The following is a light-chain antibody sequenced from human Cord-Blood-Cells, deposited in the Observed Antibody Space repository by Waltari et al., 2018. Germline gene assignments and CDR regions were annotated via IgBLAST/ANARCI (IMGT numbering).Light chain of an antibody. Sequence: QSALTQPASVSGSPGQSTTIPCTGTSSDVGGYNSVPWYQQHPGKAPKLMIYDVSNRPSGVSNRFSGSKSGNTASLTISGLQAEDEADYYCSSYTSSSTLVFGGGTKLTVL. CDR1: SSDVGGYNS. CDR3: SSYTSSSTLV. J-gene: IGLJ2*01. V-gene: IGLV2-14*01. CDR2: DVS.